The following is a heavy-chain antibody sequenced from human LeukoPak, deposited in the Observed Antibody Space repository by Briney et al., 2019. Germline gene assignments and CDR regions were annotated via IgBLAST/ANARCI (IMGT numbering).Heavy chain of an antibody. CDR2: ISYDGSNK. Sequence: PGGSLRLSCAASGFTFSSYAMHWVRQAPGKGLEWVAVISYDGSNKYYADSVRGRFTISRDNSKNTLYLQMNSLRAEDTAVYYCARGGGRGWYKEDWGQGTLVTVSS. D-gene: IGHD6-19*01. CDR1: GFTFSSYA. CDR3: ARGGGRGWYKED. J-gene: IGHJ4*02. V-gene: IGHV3-30*04.